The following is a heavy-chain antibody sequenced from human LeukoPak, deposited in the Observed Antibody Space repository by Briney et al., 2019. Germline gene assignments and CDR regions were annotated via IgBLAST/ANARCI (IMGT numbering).Heavy chain of an antibody. CDR3: ARGDDSGYYDYFDY. V-gene: IGHV3-53*01. CDR2: IYTGGNT. D-gene: IGHD3-22*01. CDR1: GFTVDSNY. Sequence: GGSLGLSCAASGFTVDSNYLSWVRQAPGKGLEWVSTIYTGGNTYYAASVKGRFTISRDFSKNTVFLNMNSLRAEDTAMYYCARGDDSGYYDYFDYWGQGALVTVSS. J-gene: IGHJ4*02.